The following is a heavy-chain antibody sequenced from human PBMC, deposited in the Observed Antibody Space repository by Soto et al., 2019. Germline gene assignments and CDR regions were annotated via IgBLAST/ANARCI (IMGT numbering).Heavy chain of an antibody. Sequence: GGSLRLSCAASGFTFDDYAMHWVRQAPGKGLEWVSGISWNSGSIGYADSVKGRFTISRDNAKNSLYLQMNSLRAEDTALYYCAKDMGVTTVTTRAFDIWGQGTMVTVSS. J-gene: IGHJ3*02. V-gene: IGHV3-9*01. CDR1: GFTFDDYA. D-gene: IGHD4-17*01. CDR2: ISWNSGSI. CDR3: AKDMGVTTVTTRAFDI.